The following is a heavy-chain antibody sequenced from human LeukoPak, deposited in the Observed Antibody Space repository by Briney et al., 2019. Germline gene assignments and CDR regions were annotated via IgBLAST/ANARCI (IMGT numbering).Heavy chain of an antibody. CDR1: GYSFTSYW. J-gene: IGHJ3*02. D-gene: IGHD4-23*01. V-gene: IGHV5-51*01. CDR3: ARPSGITPGPNAFDI. Sequence: GESLKISCKGSGYSFTSYWIGWVRQMPGKGLEWMANIYPGDSDTRYSPSFQGQVTISADKSISTAYLQWSSLKASDTAIYYCARPSGITPGPNAFDIWGQGTTVTVSS. CDR2: IYPGDSDT.